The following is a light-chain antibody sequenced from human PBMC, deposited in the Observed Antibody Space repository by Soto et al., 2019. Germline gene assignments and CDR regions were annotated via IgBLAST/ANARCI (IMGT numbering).Light chain of an antibody. V-gene: IGKV3-15*01. J-gene: IGKJ1*01. Sequence: EMVMTQSPATLSLSPGERATLSCRASQSVSNNLAWYQQKRGQSPRLLIYGASTRATGIPARFSGSGSGTEFPLTISSLQSEDFAVYYCQQYDYYWSFGQGTKVEIK. CDR1: QSVSNN. CDR3: QQYDYYWS. CDR2: GAS.